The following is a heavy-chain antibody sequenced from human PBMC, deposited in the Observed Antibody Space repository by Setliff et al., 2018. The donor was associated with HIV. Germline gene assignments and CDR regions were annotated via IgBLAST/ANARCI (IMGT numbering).Heavy chain of an antibody. CDR1: GYTFTSYP. Sequence: ASVKVSCKASGYTFTSYPMNWVRQAPGQGLEWMGWINTNTAKPTYAQGFTGRFVFSLDTSVSTAYLQISSLKPDDTAVYYCARDYSSILTVVWFDPWGQGTLVTVSS. CDR3: ARDYSSILTVVWFDP. J-gene: IGHJ5*02. V-gene: IGHV7-4-1*02. CDR2: INTNTAKP. D-gene: IGHD6-13*01.